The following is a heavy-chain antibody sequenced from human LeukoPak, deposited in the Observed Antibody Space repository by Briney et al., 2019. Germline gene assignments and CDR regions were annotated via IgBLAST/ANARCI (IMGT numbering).Heavy chain of an antibody. Sequence: GGSLRLSCAASGFTFSDYYMSWIRQAPGKGLEWVSYISSSGSTIYYADSVKDRFTISRDNAKNSLYLQVNSLRAEDTAVYYCARARGVVPALFYWGQGTLVTVSS. CDR1: GFTFSDYY. CDR3: ARARGVVPALFY. D-gene: IGHD2-2*01. CDR2: ISSSGSTI. V-gene: IGHV3-11*01. J-gene: IGHJ4*02.